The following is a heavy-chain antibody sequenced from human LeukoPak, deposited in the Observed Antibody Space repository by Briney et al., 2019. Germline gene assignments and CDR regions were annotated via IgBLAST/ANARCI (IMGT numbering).Heavy chain of an antibody. CDR3: ARGVSTAAAQYAY. CDR1: GGSISSYY. CDR2: IYYSGTT. Sequence: SETLSLTCTVSGGSISSYYWSWIRQPPGKGLEWIGYIYYSGTTNYNPSLKSRVTISVDTSKNQFSLKLSSVTAADTAVYYCARGVSTAAAQYAYWGQGNLVTVS. V-gene: IGHV4-59*01. D-gene: IGHD6-13*01. J-gene: IGHJ4*02.